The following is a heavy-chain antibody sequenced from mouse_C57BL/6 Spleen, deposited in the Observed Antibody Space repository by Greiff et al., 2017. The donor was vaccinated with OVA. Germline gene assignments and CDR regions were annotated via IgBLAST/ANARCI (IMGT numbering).Heavy chain of an antibody. CDR1: GYTFTSYW. V-gene: IGHV1-59*01. CDR3: ASYYDYPYAMDY. J-gene: IGHJ4*01. Sequence: QVQLQQSGAELVRPGTSVKLSCNASGYTFTSYWMHWVKQRPGQGLEWIGVIDPSDSYTNYNQKFKGKATLTVDTSSSTAYMQLSSLTSEDSAVYYCASYYDYPYAMDYWGQGTSVTVSA. D-gene: IGHD2-4*01. CDR2: IDPSDSYT.